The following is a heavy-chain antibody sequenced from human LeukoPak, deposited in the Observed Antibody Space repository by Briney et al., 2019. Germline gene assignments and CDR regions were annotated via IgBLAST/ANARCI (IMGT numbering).Heavy chain of an antibody. V-gene: IGHV3-30*02. J-gene: IGHJ4*02. D-gene: IGHD4-23*01. Sequence: GESLKISCAASGFTFSSYGMHWVRQAPGKGLEWVAFIRYDESKTYYADSVRGRFTISRDNSKNTLYLQMNGLRLEDTAIYYCAKGYGGSHFDYWGQGALVAVSS. CDR1: GFTFSSYG. CDR3: AKGYGGSHFDY. CDR2: IRYDESKT.